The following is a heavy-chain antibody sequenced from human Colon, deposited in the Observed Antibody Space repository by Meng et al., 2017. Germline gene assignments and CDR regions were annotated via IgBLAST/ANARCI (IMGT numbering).Heavy chain of an antibody. CDR2: IHPNTGAT. V-gene: IGHV1-2*06. Sequence: QVQLVTSGTEVKKPGASVKVSCKTSGYTFTGYYMQWVRQAPGQGLEWLGRIHPNTGATNYAQKFQDRVTMTRDTSISTVYMELNTLTSDDTAVYYCARDGSYGLDLDFWGQGTLVTVSS. CDR1: GYTFTGYY. D-gene: IGHD3-3*01. CDR3: ARDGSYGLDLDF. J-gene: IGHJ4*02.